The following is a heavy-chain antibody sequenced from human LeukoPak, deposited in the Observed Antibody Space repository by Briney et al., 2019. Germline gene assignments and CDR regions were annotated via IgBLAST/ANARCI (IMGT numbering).Heavy chain of an antibody. CDR3: ARDPWRDSSGYYYPFDY. D-gene: IGHD3-22*01. Sequence: PGGSLRLSCAASGFNFSVYYMGWIRQAPGKGLEWISYISNTGRTTYSAESVKGRFTISRDNSKNLLYLRMNSLRAEDTAVYYCARDPWRDSSGYYYPFDYWGQGTLVTVSS. CDR1: GFNFSVYY. CDR2: ISNTGRTT. J-gene: IGHJ4*02. V-gene: IGHV3-11*01.